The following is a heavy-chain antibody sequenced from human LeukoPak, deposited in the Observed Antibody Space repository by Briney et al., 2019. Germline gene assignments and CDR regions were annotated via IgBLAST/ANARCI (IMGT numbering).Heavy chain of an antibody. D-gene: IGHD2-8*01. J-gene: IGHJ3*02. V-gene: IGHV4-59*01. CDR1: GGSISSYY. CDR3: ARAGVMVYAIRTHAFDI. CDR2: IYYSGST. Sequence: PSETLSLTCTVSGGSISSYYWSWIRQPPGKGLEWIGYIYYSGSTNYNPSLKSRVTISVDTSKNQFSLKLSSVTAADTAVYYCARAGVMVYAIRTHAFDIWGQGAMVTVSS.